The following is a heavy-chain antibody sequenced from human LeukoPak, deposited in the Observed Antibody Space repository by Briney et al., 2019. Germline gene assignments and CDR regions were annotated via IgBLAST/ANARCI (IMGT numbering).Heavy chain of an antibody. J-gene: IGHJ4*02. D-gene: IGHD6-19*01. V-gene: IGHV4-38-2*01. CDR2: IYHSGST. Sequence: SETVSLTCAVSGYSISSGYYWGWIRQPPGKGLEWIGGIYHSGSTYYNPSLKSRVTISVDTSKNQFSLKLSSVPAADTAVYYCARRWSGWGFPLGAYFDYWGQGTLVTVSS. CDR1: GYSISSGYY. CDR3: ARRWSGWGFPLGAYFDY.